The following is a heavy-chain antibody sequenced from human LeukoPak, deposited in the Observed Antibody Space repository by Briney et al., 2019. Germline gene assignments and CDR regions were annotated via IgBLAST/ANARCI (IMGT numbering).Heavy chain of an antibody. V-gene: IGHV3-9*01. CDR2: ISWNSGNI. J-gene: IGHJ4*02. CDR3: TKDISSSGYYYSDY. CDR1: GFTFYDYA. Sequence: GRSLRLSCVASGFTFYDYAKHWVRQAPGKGLEWVSGISWNSGNIGYADSVKGRFTISRDNAKNSLYLQTNSLRAEDTALYYCTKDISSSGYYYSDYWGQGTLVTVSS. D-gene: IGHD3-22*01.